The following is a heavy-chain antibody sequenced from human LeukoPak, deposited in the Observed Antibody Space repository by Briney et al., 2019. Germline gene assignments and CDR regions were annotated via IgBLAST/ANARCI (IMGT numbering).Heavy chain of an antibody. CDR3: AKGSDFLIYYYGMDV. CDR2: ISGSGGST. V-gene: IGHV3-23*01. J-gene: IGHJ6*02. CDR1: GFTFSNAW. Sequence: GGSLRLSCAASGFTFSNAWMSWVRQAPGKGLEWVSVISGSGGSTHYADSVKGRFTISRDNSKNTLYLQMNGLRAEDTAVYYCAKGSDFLIYYYGMDVWGQGTTVTVSS. D-gene: IGHD3-9*01.